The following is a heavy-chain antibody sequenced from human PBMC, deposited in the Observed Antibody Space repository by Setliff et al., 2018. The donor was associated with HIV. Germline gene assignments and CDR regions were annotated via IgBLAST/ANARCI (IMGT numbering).Heavy chain of an antibody. Sequence: SETLSLTCTVSGGSISSSHYYWGWIRQPPGKGLEWIGTVYYSGSTSYNPSLKSRVTISVDTSKNQFSLKLSSVTAADTAVYYCARGLIRGWFLHWYFDLWGRGTLVTVSS. CDR1: GGSISSSHYY. D-gene: IGHD6-19*01. V-gene: IGHV4-39*07. CDR2: VYYSGST. J-gene: IGHJ2*01. CDR3: ARGLIRGWFLHWYFDL.